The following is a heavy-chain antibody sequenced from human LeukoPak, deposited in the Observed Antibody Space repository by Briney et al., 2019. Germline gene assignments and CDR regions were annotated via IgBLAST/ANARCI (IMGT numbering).Heavy chain of an antibody. V-gene: IGHV4-30-2*01. CDR3: ARQIFGVVDNLINWFDP. D-gene: IGHD3-3*01. CDR2: IYHSGST. Sequence: SETLSLTCTVSGGSISSGGYYWSWIRQPPGKGPEWIGYIYHSGSTYYNPSLKSRVTISVDRSKNQFSLKLSSVTAADTAVYYCARQIFGVVDNLINWFDPWGQGTLVTVSS. J-gene: IGHJ5*02. CDR1: GGSISSGGYY.